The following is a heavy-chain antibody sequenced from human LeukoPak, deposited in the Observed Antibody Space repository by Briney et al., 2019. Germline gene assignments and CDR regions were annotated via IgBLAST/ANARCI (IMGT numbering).Heavy chain of an antibody. CDR1: GVSFSGYY. Sequence: PSETLSLTCAVYGVSFSGYYWSWVRQPPGKGLEWIGEINHSGSTNYNPSLKSRVTISVDTSKNQFSLKLSSVTAADTAVYYCARGIVVVPAAFDYWGQGTLVTVSS. CDR3: ARGIVVVPAAFDY. D-gene: IGHD2-2*01. CDR2: INHSGST. V-gene: IGHV4-34*01. J-gene: IGHJ4*02.